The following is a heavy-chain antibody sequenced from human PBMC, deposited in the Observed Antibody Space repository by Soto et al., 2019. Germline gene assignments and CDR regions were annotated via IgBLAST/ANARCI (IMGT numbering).Heavy chain of an antibody. CDR2: ISSSGSTI. J-gene: IGHJ5*02. CDR1: GFTFSDYY. V-gene: IGHV3-11*01. Sequence: GESLKISCAASGFTFSDYYMSWIRQAPGKGLEWVSYISSSGSTIYYADSVKGRFTISRDNAKNSLYLQMNSRRAEDTAVYYCARDRTSSGWYRNWFDPWGQGTLVTVSS. CDR3: ARDRTSSGWYRNWFDP. D-gene: IGHD6-19*01.